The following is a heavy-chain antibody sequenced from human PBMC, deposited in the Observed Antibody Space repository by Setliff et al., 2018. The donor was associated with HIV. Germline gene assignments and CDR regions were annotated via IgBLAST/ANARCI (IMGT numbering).Heavy chain of an antibody. D-gene: IGHD6-19*01. Sequence: PSETLSLTCTVSGGSISSGYYYWSWIRQHPGKGLEWIGYIYYSGNPFYNPSLRSRVTISLDTSKNQFSLKLSSVTAADTAVYYCARSAGIAVAGLPGFWGQGTLVTVSS. V-gene: IGHV4-31*03. J-gene: IGHJ4*02. CDR2: IYYSGNP. CDR3: ARSAGIAVAGLPGF. CDR1: GGSISSGYYY.